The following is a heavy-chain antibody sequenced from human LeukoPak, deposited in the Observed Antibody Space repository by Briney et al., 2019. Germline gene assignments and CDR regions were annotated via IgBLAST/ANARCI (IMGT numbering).Heavy chain of an antibody. D-gene: IGHD3-22*01. J-gene: IGHJ4*02. Sequence: GGSLRLSCAASGFTFSCYAMSWVRQAPGKGLEWVSAISGSGGSTYYADSVKGRFTISRDNSKNTLYLQMNSLRAEDTAVYYCAKVHILTYYYDSSGYYYDYWGQGTLVTVSS. V-gene: IGHV3-23*01. CDR1: GFTFSCYA. CDR3: AKVHILTYYYDSSGYYYDY. CDR2: ISGSGGST.